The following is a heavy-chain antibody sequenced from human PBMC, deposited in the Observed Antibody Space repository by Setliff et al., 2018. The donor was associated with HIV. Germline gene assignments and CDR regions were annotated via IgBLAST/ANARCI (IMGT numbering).Heavy chain of an antibody. CDR2: IRSKTYGGTT. CDR1: GLTLGDYA. CDR3: TSRTGYTSSWYGWGADY. Sequence: QTLSLSCTASGLTLGDYAMSWVRQAPGKGLEWVGFIRSKTYGGTTDYAASVKGRFTISTDDSKRIAYLQMKSLKTEDTAVYYCTSRTGYTSSWYGWGADYWGQGTLVTVSS. J-gene: IGHJ4*02. D-gene: IGHD6-13*01. V-gene: IGHV3-49*04.